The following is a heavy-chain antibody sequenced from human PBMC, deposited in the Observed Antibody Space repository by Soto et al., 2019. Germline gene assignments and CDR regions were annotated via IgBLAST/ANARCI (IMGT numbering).Heavy chain of an antibody. CDR3: ARDVSRYDGSAYSYPL. Sequence: GASVEVSCKASGGTFSRYTITWVRQAPGQGLEWMGGITPMFGTPNYAQKFQGRVTITADESTSTAYMELSSLRSEDTAMYYCARDVSRYDGSAYSYPLWGQGTQITVYS. CDR2: ITPMFGTP. V-gene: IGHV1-69*13. CDR1: GGTFSRYT. D-gene: IGHD3-22*01. J-gene: IGHJ4*02.